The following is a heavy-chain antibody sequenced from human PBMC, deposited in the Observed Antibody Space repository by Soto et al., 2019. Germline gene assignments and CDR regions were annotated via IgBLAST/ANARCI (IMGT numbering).Heavy chain of an antibody. Sequence: SETLSLTCTVSGGSISSYYWSWIRQPPGKGLEWIGYIYYSGSTNYNPSLKSRVTISVDTSKNQFSLKLSSVTAADTAMYYCARSTYYYDSSGYYPFDYWGQGTLVTVS. CDR1: GGSISSYY. D-gene: IGHD3-22*01. CDR2: IYYSGST. CDR3: ARSTYYYDSSGYYPFDY. V-gene: IGHV4-59*08. J-gene: IGHJ4*02.